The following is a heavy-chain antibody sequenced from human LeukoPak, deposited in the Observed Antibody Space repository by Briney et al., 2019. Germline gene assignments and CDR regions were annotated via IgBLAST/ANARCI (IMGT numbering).Heavy chain of an antibody. CDR2: IYYSGST. J-gene: IGHJ3*02. CDR3: ARFPSGSYWVDAFDI. D-gene: IGHD1-26*01. Sequence: PSETLSLTCTVSGGSISSGGYYWSWIRQHPGKGLEWNGYIYYSGSTYYNPSLKSRVTISVDTSKNQFSLKLSSVTAADTAVYYCARFPSGSYWVDAFDICGQGTMVTVSS. CDR1: GGSISSGGYY. V-gene: IGHV4-31*03.